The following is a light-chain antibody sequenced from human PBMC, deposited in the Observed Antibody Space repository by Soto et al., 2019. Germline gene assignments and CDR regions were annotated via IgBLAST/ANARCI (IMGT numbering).Light chain of an antibody. Sequence: LPQSPGTLSLSPGGSATLSFRASQNITNNYLAWYQHKPGQAPRLLIYDASLRATGVPDRFSGSGSGTDFTLTITRLEPDDSAVYYCQQHGISHITFGQGTRLEIK. CDR3: QQHGISHIT. CDR1: QNITNNY. V-gene: IGKV3-20*01. J-gene: IGKJ5*01. CDR2: DAS.